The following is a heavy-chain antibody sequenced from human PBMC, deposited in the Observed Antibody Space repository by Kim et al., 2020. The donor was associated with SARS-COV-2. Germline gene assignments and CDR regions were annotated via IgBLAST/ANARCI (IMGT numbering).Heavy chain of an antibody. CDR3: AKDDYDILTGTRGHYGMDV. J-gene: IGHJ6*02. D-gene: IGHD3-9*01. Sequence: GGSLRLSCAASGFTFSSYAMSWVRQAPGKGLEWVSAISGSGGSTYYADSVKGRFTISRDNSKNTLYLQMNSLRAEDTAVYYCAKDDYDILTGTRGHYGMDVWGQRTTVSVSS. V-gene: IGHV3-23*01. CDR1: GFTFSSYA. CDR2: ISGSGGST.